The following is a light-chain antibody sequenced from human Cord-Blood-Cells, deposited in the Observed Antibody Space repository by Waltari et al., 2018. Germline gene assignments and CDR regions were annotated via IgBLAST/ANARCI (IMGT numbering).Light chain of an antibody. CDR2: GAS. CDR1: QSVSSN. Sequence: EIVMTQSPATLSVSPGERATLSCRASQSVSSNLAWYQQKPGQAPRLLSYGASTRATGIPARFSGSGSGTEFTLTISSLQSEDFAVYYCQQYNNWPFTVGPGTKVDIK. CDR3: QQYNNWPFT. V-gene: IGKV3-15*01. J-gene: IGKJ3*01.